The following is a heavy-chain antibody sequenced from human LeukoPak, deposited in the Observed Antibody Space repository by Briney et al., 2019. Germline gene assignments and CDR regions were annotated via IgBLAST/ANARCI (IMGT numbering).Heavy chain of an antibody. J-gene: IGHJ1*01. V-gene: IGHV4-34*01. CDR3: ARAGIGHGEYFQH. D-gene: IGHD1-1*01. CDR2: INHSGST. Sequence: SETLSLTCAVYGGSFSGYYWSWIRQPPGKGLEWIGEINHSGSTNYNPSLKSRVTISVDTSKNQFSLKLSSVTAADTAVYYCARAGIGHGEYFQHWGQGTLVTVSS. CDR1: GGSFSGYY.